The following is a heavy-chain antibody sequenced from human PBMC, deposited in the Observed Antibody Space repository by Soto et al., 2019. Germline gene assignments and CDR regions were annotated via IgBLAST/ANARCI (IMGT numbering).Heavy chain of an antibody. CDR3: ARLRTSSGGGGYYYYGMDV. D-gene: IGHD6-19*01. Sequence: EVQLVESGGGLVKPGGSLRLSCAASGFTFSSYSMNWVRQAPGKGLEWVSSISSSSSYIYYADSVKGRFTISRDNAKNSLYLQMNSLRAEDTAVYYCARLRTSSGGGGYYYYGMDVWGQGTTVTVSS. V-gene: IGHV3-21*01. CDR2: ISSSSSYI. J-gene: IGHJ6*02. CDR1: GFTFSSYS.